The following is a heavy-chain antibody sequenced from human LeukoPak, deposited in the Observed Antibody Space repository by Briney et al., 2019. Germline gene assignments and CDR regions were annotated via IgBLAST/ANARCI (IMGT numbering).Heavy chain of an antibody. V-gene: IGHV4-39*02. Sequence: SETLSLTCTVSGGSISSNDYWGWIRRPPGKGLEWIVSFFYSGSTYYNPSLKSRVTISVDTSKNQFSLRLSSVTAADTAVYYCARARGRYIDFLDYWGQGTLITASS. CDR3: ARARGRYIDFLDY. CDR2: FFYSGST. D-gene: IGHD3-9*01. J-gene: IGHJ4*02. CDR1: GGSISSNDY.